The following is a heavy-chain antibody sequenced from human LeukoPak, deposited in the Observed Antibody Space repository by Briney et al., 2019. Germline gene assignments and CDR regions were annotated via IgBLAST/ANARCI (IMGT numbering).Heavy chain of an antibody. V-gene: IGHV3-66*01. CDR1: GFTVNSNY. D-gene: IGHD3-10*01. J-gene: IGHJ3*02. CDR2: IYSGGST. Sequence: GGSLRLSCAASGFTVNSNYMSWVRQAPGKGLEWVSLIYSGGSTYYADSVKGRFTVSRDNSKNTLYLQMKSLSAEDTAVYYCAKVTGSGSYLADAFDIWGHGTVVTVSS. CDR3: AKVTGSGSYLADAFDI.